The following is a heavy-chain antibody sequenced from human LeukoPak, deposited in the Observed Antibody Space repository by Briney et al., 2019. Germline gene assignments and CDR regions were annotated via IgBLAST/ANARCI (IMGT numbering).Heavy chain of an antibody. J-gene: IGHJ4*02. Sequence: PSETLSLTCTVSGGSISSSSYYWGWIRQPPGKGLEWIGSIYHSGSTYYNLSLKSRVTISVDTSKNQFSLKLSSVTAADTAVYYCARHSALVLDIVVVPAAPLNWGQGTLVTVSS. D-gene: IGHD2-2*03. CDR1: GGSISSSSYY. CDR2: IYHSGST. V-gene: IGHV4-39*01. CDR3: ARHSALVLDIVVVPAAPLN.